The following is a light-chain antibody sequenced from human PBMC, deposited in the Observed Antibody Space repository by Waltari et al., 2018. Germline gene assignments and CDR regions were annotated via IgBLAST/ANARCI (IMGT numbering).Light chain of an antibody. Sequence: EIMMTQSPDTLSVSPGERATPSCRASRSVGSNLAWYQMKPGQAPRLLIFDTSTRATGIPGRFSGSGSGTDFTLTISSLQSEDFAIYYCQQYNEWFPWTFGQGTKVEVK. J-gene: IGKJ1*01. CDR1: RSVGSN. V-gene: IGKV3-15*01. CDR3: QQYNEWFPWT. CDR2: DTS.